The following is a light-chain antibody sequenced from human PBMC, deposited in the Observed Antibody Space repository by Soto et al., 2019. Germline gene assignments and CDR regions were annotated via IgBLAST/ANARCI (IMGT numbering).Light chain of an antibody. J-gene: IGLJ1*01. CDR1: SSNIGAGYD. CDR2: TNN. CDR3: QSYDSRLSAYV. Sequence: SVLTQPPSVSGAPGQRVTISCTGSSSNIGAGYDVHWYLQLPGTAPKLLVYTNNNRPSGVPDRFSGSKSGTSASLAITGLQAEDEADYYCQSYDSRLSAYVFGTGTKVTVL. V-gene: IGLV1-40*01.